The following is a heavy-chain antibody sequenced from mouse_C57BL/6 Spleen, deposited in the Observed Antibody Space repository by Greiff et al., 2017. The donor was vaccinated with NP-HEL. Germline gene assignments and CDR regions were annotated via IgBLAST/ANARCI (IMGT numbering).Heavy chain of an antibody. J-gene: IGHJ4*01. V-gene: IGHV1-64*01. Sequence: QVQLQQPGAELVKPGASVKLSCKASGYTFTSYWMHWVKQRPGQGLEWIGMIHPNSGGTNYNEKFKSKATLTVDKSSSTAYMQLSSLTSEDSAVYYCARSDDGFLYYAMDYWGQGTSVTVSA. D-gene: IGHD2-3*01. CDR3: ARSDDGFLYYAMDY. CDR1: GYTFTSYW. CDR2: IHPNSGGT.